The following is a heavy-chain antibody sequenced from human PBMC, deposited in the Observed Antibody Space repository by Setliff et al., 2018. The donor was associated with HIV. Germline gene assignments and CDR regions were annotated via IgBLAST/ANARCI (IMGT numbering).Heavy chain of an antibody. J-gene: IGHJ3*01. CDR3: VKSQSQWLRFDVFDL. CDR1: GFTFRSYW. Sequence: ETLSLSCSASGFTFRSYWMTWVRQPPGKGLEWVANIKQDGNEEDYLDSVKGRFTISRDNAKNSLYLQMNSLRAEDSAVYYCVKSQSQWLRFDVFDLWGQGTMVTVSS. D-gene: IGHD5-12*01. V-gene: IGHV3-7*05. CDR2: IKQDGNEE.